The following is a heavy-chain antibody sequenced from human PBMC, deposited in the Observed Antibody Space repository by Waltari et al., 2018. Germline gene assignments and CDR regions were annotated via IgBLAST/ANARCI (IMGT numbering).Heavy chain of an antibody. CDR2: IYYSGST. CDR1: GGSISSSSYY. D-gene: IGHD5-12*01. Sequence: QLQLQESGPGLVKPSETLSLTCTVSGGSISSSSYYWGWIRQPPGKGLEWIGSIYYSGSTYYNPPLKSRVTISVDTSKNQFSLKLSSVTAADTAVYYCARDLRVATIGDYFDYWGQGTLVTVSS. CDR3: ARDLRVATIGDYFDY. J-gene: IGHJ4*02. V-gene: IGHV4-39*07.